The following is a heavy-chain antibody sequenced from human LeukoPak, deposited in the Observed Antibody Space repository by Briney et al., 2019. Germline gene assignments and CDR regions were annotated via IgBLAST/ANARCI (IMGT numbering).Heavy chain of an antibody. D-gene: IGHD1-26*01. CDR2: IVSDGSVK. CDR3: AKGSGSSYIDY. J-gene: IGHJ4*02. V-gene: IGHV3-30*02. CDR1: GFTFSSYG. Sequence: QSGGSLRLSCAASGFTFSSYGMLWVRQAPGKGLRWVASIVSDGSVKYYGDSVKGRFTISRDNSKNRLYLQMNSLRAEDTAVYYCAKGSGSSYIDYWGQGTLVTVSS.